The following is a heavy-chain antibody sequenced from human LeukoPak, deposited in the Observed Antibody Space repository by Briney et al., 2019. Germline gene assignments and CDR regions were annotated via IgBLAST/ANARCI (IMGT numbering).Heavy chain of an antibody. D-gene: IGHD6-19*01. J-gene: IGHJ4*02. Sequence: GGSLRLSCTASGFTFGDYAMGWFRQAPGKGLEWVGFIRSKAYGGTTEYAASVKGRFTISRDDSKSIAYLQMNSLKTEDTAVYYCGGDSSGWYYFDYWGQGTLVTVSS. V-gene: IGHV3-49*03. CDR2: IRSKAYGGTT. CDR3: GGDSSGWYYFDY. CDR1: GFTFGDYA.